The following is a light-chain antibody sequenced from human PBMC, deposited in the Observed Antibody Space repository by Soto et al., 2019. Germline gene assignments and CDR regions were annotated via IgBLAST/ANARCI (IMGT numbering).Light chain of an antibody. CDR3: CSYAGSSTGWV. V-gene: IGLV2-23*01. CDR1: SSDVGSYNL. J-gene: IGLJ3*02. CDR2: EGS. Sequence: QSALTQPASVSGSPGQSITISCTGTSSDVGSYNLVSWYQQHPGKAPKLMIYEGSKRPSGVSNRFSGSKSGNTASLTISGLQAEYEADYYCCSYAGSSTGWVFGGGTKLTVL.